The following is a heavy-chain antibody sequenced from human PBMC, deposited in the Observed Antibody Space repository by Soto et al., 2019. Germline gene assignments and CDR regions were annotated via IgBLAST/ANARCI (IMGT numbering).Heavy chain of an antibody. CDR2: IIPIFGTA. J-gene: IGHJ6*02. D-gene: IGHD6-13*01. CDR3: ARDRKQQLVRGGMDV. CDR1: GGTFSSYA. V-gene: IGHV1-69*13. Sequence: SVKVSCKASGGTFSSYAISWVRQAPGQGLEWMGGIIPIFGTANYAQKFQGRVTITADESTSTAYMELSRLRSEDTAVYYCARDRKQQLVRGGMDVWGQGTTVTVYS.